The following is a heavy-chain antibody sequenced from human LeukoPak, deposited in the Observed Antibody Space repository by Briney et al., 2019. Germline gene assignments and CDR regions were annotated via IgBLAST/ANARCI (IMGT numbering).Heavy chain of an antibody. J-gene: IGHJ3*02. CDR2: IKQDGSEK. V-gene: IGHV3-7*01. Sequence: GGSLRLSCAASGFTFSSYWMSWVRQAPGKGLEWVANIKQDGSEKYYVDSVKGRFTISRDNAKNSLYLQMNSLRAEDTAVYYCARDPTTYSYGFDAFDIWGQGTMVTVSS. CDR1: GFTFSSYW. CDR3: ARDPTTYSYGFDAFDI. D-gene: IGHD5-18*01.